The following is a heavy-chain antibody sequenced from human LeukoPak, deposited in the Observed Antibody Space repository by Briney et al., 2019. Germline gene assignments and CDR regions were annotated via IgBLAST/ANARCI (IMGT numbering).Heavy chain of an antibody. CDR2: IKSKTDGGTT. V-gene: IGHV3-15*01. CDR1: GFTLSNAW. Sequence: PGGSLRLSCAASGFTLSNAWMSWVRQAPGKGLEWVGRIKSKTDGGTTDYAAPVKGRFTISRDDSKNTLYLQMNSLKTEDTAVYYCTTDMYYYDSSGYADYWGQGTLVTVSS. CDR3: TTDMYYYDSSGYADY. J-gene: IGHJ4*02. D-gene: IGHD3-22*01.